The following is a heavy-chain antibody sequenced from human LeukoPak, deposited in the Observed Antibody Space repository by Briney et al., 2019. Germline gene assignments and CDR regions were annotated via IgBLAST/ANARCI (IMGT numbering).Heavy chain of an antibody. Sequence: GGSLRLSCAASGFTFSSYGMHWVRQAPGKGLEWVAVISYDGSNKYFADSVKGRFTISRDNSKNTLYLQMNSLRAEDTAVYYCAQDSGIAVAGTLRAFDIGGQGTMVTVSS. V-gene: IGHV3-30*18. CDR1: GFTFSSYG. CDR3: AQDSGIAVAGTLRAFDI. J-gene: IGHJ3*02. CDR2: ISYDGSNK. D-gene: IGHD6-19*01.